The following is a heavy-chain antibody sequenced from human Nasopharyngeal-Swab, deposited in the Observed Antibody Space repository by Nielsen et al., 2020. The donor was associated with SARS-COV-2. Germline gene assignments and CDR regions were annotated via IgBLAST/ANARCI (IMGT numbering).Heavy chain of an antibody. CDR1: GGSMNSYT. D-gene: IGHD6-13*01. V-gene: IGHV4-34*01. CDR3: ATYSSTRKYYMEV. CDR2: INQSGGT. J-gene: IGHJ6*03. Sequence: SETLSLTCSVSGGSMNSYTWTWIRQPPGKGLEWIGDINQSGGTNYNPSLKSRVTISTDTSKNQFSLNLDSLSAADTATYYCATYSSTRKYYMEVWGTGTTVTVSS.